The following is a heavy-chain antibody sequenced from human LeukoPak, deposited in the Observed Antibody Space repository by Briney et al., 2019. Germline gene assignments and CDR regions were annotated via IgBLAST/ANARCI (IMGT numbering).Heavy chain of an antibody. J-gene: IGHJ4*02. D-gene: IGHD3-22*01. V-gene: IGHV4-34*01. CDR1: GGSFSGYY. CDR2: INHSGST. CDR3: ARRTLGTMIVGN. Sequence: SETLSLTCAVYGGSFSGYYWSWIRQPPGKGLEWIGEINHSGSTNYNPSLKSRVTISVDTSKNQFSLKLSSVTAADTAVYYCARRTLGTMIVGNWGQGTLVTVSS.